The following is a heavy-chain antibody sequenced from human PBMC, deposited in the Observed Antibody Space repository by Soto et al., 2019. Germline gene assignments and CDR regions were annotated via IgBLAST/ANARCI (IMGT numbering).Heavy chain of an antibody. Sequence: QLQLQESGPGLVKPSETLSLTCTVSGGSISSSSYYWGWIRQPPGKGLEWIGSIYYSGSTYYNPSLKTRVTISVDTSKNQFSLKLSSVTAADTAVYYCASLWFGDPRGDAFDIWGQGTMVTVSS. D-gene: IGHD3-10*01. J-gene: IGHJ3*02. CDR2: IYYSGST. CDR1: GGSISSSSYY. V-gene: IGHV4-39*01. CDR3: ASLWFGDPRGDAFDI.